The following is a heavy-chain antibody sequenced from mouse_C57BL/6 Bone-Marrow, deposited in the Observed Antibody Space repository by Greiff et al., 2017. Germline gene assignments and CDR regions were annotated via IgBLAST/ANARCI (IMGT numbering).Heavy chain of an antibody. CDR3: ARWELRYWYFDV. CDR2: IDPSDSYT. CDR1: GYTFTSYW. J-gene: IGHJ1*03. D-gene: IGHD2-4*01. Sequence: VQLQQPGAELVKPGASVKLSCKASGYTFTSYWMQWVKQRPGQGLEWIGEIDPSDSYTNYNQKFKGKATLTVETSSSTAYMQLSSLTSEDSAVYYCARWELRYWYFDVWGTGTTVTVSS. V-gene: IGHV1-50*01.